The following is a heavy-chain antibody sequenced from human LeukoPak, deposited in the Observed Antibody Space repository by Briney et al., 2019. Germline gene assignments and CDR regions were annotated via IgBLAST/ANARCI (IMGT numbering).Heavy chain of an antibody. CDR2: IFYSGNT. CDR1: SGSVSNSHYY. J-gene: IGHJ4*02. CDR3: ARDLSFDWFLYYFDY. V-gene: IGHV4-39*07. D-gene: IGHD3-9*01. Sequence: PSETLSLTCTVSSGSVSNSHYYWAWVRQPPGKGLDGLGSIFYSGNTHYNPSLKSPVTISIDTSKNQFSLKVSSVTAADTAIYYCARDLSFDWFLYYFDYWGQGILVTVSS.